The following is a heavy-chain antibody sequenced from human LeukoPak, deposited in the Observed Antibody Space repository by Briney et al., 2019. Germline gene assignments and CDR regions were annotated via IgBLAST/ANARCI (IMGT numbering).Heavy chain of an antibody. CDR3: ARMGQQLVYYYYGMDV. CDR2: INHSGST. J-gene: IGHJ6*02. V-gene: IGHV4-34*01. D-gene: IGHD6-13*01. CDR1: GGSFSGYY. Sequence: PSETPSLTCAVYGGSFSGYYWSWIRQPPGKGLEWIGEINHSGSTNYNPSLKSRVTISVDTSKNQFSLKLSSVTAADTAVYYCARMGQQLVYYYYGMDVWGQGTTVTVSS.